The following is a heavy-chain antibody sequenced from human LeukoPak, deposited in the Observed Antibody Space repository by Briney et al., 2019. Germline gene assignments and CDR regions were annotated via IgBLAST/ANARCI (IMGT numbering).Heavy chain of an antibody. D-gene: IGHD3-10*01. CDR2: INPSGGST. CDR3: ARAISHRGHYFDY. Sequence: ASVKVSCKASGYTFTSYYMHWVRQAPGQGLEWMGIINPSGGSTSYAQRFQGRVTMTRDMSTSTVYMELSSLRSEDTAVYYCARAISHRGHYFDYWGQGTLVTVSS. CDR1: GYTFTSYY. J-gene: IGHJ4*02. V-gene: IGHV1-46*01.